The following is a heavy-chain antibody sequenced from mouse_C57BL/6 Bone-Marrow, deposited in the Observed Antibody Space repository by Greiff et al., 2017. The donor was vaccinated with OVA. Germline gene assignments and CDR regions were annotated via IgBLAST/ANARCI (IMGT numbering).Heavy chain of an antibody. J-gene: IGHJ1*03. CDR2: IYPGDGDT. D-gene: IGHD1-1*01. Sequence: QVQLKESGPELVKPGASVKISCKASGYAFSSSWMNWVKQRPGKGLEWIGRIYPGDGDTNYNGKFKGKATLTADKSSSTAYMQLSSLTSEDSAVYFCASLTTVVAPCWGTGTTVTVSS. CDR1: GYAFSSSW. V-gene: IGHV1-82*01. CDR3: ASLTTVVAPC.